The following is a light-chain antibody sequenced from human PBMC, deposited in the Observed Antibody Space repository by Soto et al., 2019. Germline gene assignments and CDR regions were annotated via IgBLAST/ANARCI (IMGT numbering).Light chain of an antibody. CDR2: DAS. J-gene: IGKJ5*01. CDR3: QQRSNWPRT. Sequence: EIVMTQSPATLSVSPGEGATVSCRASQSVSSHLAWYQHKPGQAPRLLIYDASNRATGIPARFSGSGSGTDFTLTISSLEPEDFAVYYCQQRSNWPRTFGQGTRLEIK. V-gene: IGKV3-11*01. CDR1: QSVSSH.